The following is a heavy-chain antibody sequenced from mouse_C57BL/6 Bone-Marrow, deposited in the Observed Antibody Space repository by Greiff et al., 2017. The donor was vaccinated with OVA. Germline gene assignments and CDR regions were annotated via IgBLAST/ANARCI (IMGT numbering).Heavy chain of an antibody. D-gene: IGHD1-1*01. CDR1: GFTFSDYY. CDR3: ARGLLLYAMDY. J-gene: IGHJ4*01. CDR2: INYDGSST. V-gene: IGHV5-16*01. Sequence: EVQVVESEGGLVQPGSSMKLSCTASGFTFSDYYMAWVRQVPEKGLEWVANINYDGSSTYYLDSLKSRFIISRDNAKNILYLQLSSLKSEDTATYYCARGLLLYAMDYWGQGTSVTVSS.